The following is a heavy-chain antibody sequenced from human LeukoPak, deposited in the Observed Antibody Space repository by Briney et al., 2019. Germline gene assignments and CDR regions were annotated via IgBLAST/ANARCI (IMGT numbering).Heavy chain of an antibody. V-gene: IGHV4-59*12. CDR3: AREIAVAGRTYYFDY. Sequence: SETLSLTCAVSGGSFTGYYWTWIRQPPGKALEWLGSLFYSGSTNSNPSLKSRVTMSVDTSKNQFSLKLSSVTAADTAVYYCAREIAVAGRTYYFDYWGQGTLVTVSS. D-gene: IGHD6-19*01. CDR1: GGSFTGYY. J-gene: IGHJ4*02. CDR2: LFYSGST.